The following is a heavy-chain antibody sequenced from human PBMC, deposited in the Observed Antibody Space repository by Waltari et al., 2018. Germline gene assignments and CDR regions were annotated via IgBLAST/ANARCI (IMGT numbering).Heavy chain of an antibody. D-gene: IGHD1-1*01. CDR3: ARAPTGTSSPYYFDY. Sequence: EVQVVQSGSEVKQPGESLKISCKGSGYSFTNYWIGWVRQMPGKGLEWMGIIYPGDSDTRYSPSFQGQVTISADNSISTAYLQWSSLKASDTAMYFCARAPTGTSSPYYFDYWGQGTLVTVSS. CDR2: IYPGDSDT. CDR1: GYSFTNYW. J-gene: IGHJ4*02. V-gene: IGHV5-51*01.